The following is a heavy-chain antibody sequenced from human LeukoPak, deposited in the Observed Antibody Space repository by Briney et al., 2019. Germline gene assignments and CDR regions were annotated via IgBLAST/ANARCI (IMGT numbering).Heavy chain of an antibody. V-gene: IGHV4-34*01. CDR3: ARVGGDYGDYEIDY. D-gene: IGHD4-17*01. CDR2: INHSGST. CDR1: GGSFSGYY. J-gene: IGHJ4*02. Sequence: SETLSLTCAVYGGSFSGYYWSWIRQPPGKGLEWIGEINHSGSTNYNPSLKSRVTISVDTSKNQFSLKLSSVTAADTAVYYCARVGGDYGDYEIDYWGQGTLVTVSS.